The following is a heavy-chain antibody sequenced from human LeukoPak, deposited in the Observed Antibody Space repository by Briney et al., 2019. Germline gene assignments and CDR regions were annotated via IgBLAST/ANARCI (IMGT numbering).Heavy chain of an antibody. D-gene: IGHD3-10*01. CDR2: INPSGGST. V-gene: IGHV1-46*01. CDR1: GYTFTIYY. J-gene: IGHJ6*03. Sequence: PSVKVSCKASGYTFTIYYIHWVRQAPGQGLEWMGLINPSGGSTNYAQTFQGRVAMTRDTSTSTVYMELSSLRSEDTAVYYCARGPRITLIRGGQWYYFMDVWGKGTTVTVSS. CDR3: ARGPRITLIRGGQWYYFMDV.